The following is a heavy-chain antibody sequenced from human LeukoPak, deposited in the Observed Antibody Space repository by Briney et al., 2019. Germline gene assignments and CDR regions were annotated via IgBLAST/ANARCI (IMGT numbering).Heavy chain of an antibody. Sequence: GGSLRLSCAASGFPVSNNYMNWVRQAPGKGLEWVSAISGSGGSTYYADSVKGRFTISRDNSKNTLYLQMNSLRAEDTAVYYCAKFWTGPGGGYSYGLFDYWGQGTLVTVSS. J-gene: IGHJ4*02. D-gene: IGHD5-18*01. V-gene: IGHV3-23*01. CDR1: GFPVSNNY. CDR3: AKFWTGPGGGYSYGLFDY. CDR2: ISGSGGST.